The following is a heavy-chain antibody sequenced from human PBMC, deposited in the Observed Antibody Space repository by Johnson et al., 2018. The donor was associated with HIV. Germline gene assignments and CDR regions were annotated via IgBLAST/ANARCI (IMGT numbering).Heavy chain of an antibody. J-gene: IGHJ3*02. Sequence: VQLVESGGGVVQPGTSLRLSCAASGFTFSHYAMHWVRQAPGKGLEWVSVIYSGGSTYYADSVKGRFTISRDNSKKPLYLQMNSLRAEDTAVYYCARDVKVCAFDIWGQGTMVTVSS. D-gene: IGHD3-16*01. CDR1: GFTFSHYA. CDR3: ARDVKVCAFDI. CDR2: IYSGGST. V-gene: IGHV3-66*01.